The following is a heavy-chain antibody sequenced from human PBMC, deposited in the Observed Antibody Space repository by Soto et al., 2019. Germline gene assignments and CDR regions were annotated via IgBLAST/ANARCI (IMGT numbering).Heavy chain of an antibody. CDR1: GYTFTGYY. CDR2: INPNSGGT. Sequence: ASVKVSCKASGYTFTGYYMHWVRQAPGQGLEWMGWINPNSGGTNYAQKFQGWVTMTRDTSISTAYMELSRLRSDDTAVYYCARVRKYQLPGAFDIWGQGTMVTVSS. J-gene: IGHJ3*02. D-gene: IGHD2-2*01. V-gene: IGHV1-2*04. CDR3: ARVRKYQLPGAFDI.